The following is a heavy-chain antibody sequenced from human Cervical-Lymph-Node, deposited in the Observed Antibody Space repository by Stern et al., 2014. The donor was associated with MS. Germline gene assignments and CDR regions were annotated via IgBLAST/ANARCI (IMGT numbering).Heavy chain of an antibody. V-gene: IGHV2-5*02. Sequence: QITLKESGPTLVKPTQTLTLTCTFSGFSLSTSGEGVGWIRQPPGKALEWLAVIYWDDDARYSPSLKSRLPITRDTSKNQVVLTMANMDPVDTATYFCAHTTVTSDEGYGLDVWGQGTTVTVSS. CDR1: GFSLSTSGEG. CDR2: IYWDDDA. CDR3: AHTTVTSDEGYGLDV. J-gene: IGHJ6*02. D-gene: IGHD4-17*01.